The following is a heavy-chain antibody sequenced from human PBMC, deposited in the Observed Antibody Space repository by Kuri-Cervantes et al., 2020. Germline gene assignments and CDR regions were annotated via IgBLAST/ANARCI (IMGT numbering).Heavy chain of an antibody. CDR3: ARALADYGDYPGSY. CDR1: GYTFTRYG. J-gene: IGHJ4*02. D-gene: IGHD4-17*01. V-gene: IGHV1-18*01. CDR2: ISAYNGHT. Sequence: ASVKVSCKASGYTFTRYGINWVRQAPGQGLEWMGWISAYNGHTNYAQKFQGRVTMTTDTSTSTAYMELRSLRSDDTAVYYCARALADYGDYPGSYWGQGTLVTVSS.